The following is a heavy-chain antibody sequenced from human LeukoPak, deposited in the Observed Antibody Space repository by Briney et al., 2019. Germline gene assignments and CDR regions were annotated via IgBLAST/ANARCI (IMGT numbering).Heavy chain of an antibody. CDR2: IYSGGST. D-gene: IGHD2-21*02. J-gene: IGHJ4*02. Sequence: GGSLRLSCAASGFTVSSNYMSWVRQAPGKGLEWVSVIYSGGSTYYADSVKGRFTISRDNSKNTLYLQMNSLRAEDTAVYYCARDRRAGGDCYFDYWGQGTLVTVSS. CDR3: ARDRRAGGDCYFDY. CDR1: GFTVSSNY. V-gene: IGHV3-53*01.